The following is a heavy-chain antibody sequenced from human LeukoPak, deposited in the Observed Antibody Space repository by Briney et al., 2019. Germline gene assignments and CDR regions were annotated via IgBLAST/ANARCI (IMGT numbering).Heavy chain of an antibody. Sequence: GGSLRLSCAASHFTFSIYPMSWVRQAPGKGLEWVSSIDTGGIDTYYADSVKGRFTISRDNSRNTVYLQMDSLRGDDTAVYYCAKSVVSGYCSGSVCYGFHFDYWGQGTLVTVSS. V-gene: IGHV3-23*05. CDR1: HFTFSIYP. CDR2: IDTGGIDT. CDR3: AKSVVSGYCSGSVCYGFHFDY. D-gene: IGHD2-15*01. J-gene: IGHJ4*02.